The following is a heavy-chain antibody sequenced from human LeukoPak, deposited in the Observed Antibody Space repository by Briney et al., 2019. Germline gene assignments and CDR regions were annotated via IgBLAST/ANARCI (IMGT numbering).Heavy chain of an antibody. D-gene: IGHD4-23*01. CDR1: GFTFSSYS. Sequence: GGSLRLSCAASGFTFSSYSMNWVRQAPGKGLEWVSSISSSSSYIYYADSVKGRFTISRDNSKNTLYLQMNSLRAEDTAVYYCAKDRQLHDYGGNSYYFDYWGQGTLVTVSS. CDR3: AKDRQLHDYGGNSYYFDY. V-gene: IGHV3-21*01. J-gene: IGHJ4*02. CDR2: ISSSSSYI.